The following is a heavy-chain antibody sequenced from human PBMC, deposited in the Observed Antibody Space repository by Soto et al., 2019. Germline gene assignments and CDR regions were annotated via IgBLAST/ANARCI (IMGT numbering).Heavy chain of an antibody. V-gene: IGHV1-69*13. CDR1: GGTFSSYA. J-gene: IGHJ6*02. D-gene: IGHD2-8*01. CDR3: AVGYCTNGVCEYYYYGMDV. CDR2: IIPIFGTA. Sequence: SVKVSCKASGGTFSSYAISWVRQAPGQGLEWMGGIIPIFGTANYAQKFQGRVTITADESTSTAYMELSSLRSEDTAVYYCAVGYCTNGVCEYYYYGMDVRGQGTTVTVSS.